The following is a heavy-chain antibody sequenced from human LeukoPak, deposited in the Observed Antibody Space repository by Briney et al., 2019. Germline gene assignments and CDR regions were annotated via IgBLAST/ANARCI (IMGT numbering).Heavy chain of an antibody. D-gene: IGHD3-22*01. CDR3: VRSVDSSGYYPYYFDY. Sequence: GGSLRLSCAASGSTFSSHAMHWVRQAPGKGLEWVAVTSSDGSNKYYADSVKGRFTISRDNSKSTLYLQMNSLRAEDTAVYYCVRSVDSSGYYPYYFDYGGQGTLVTVSS. V-gene: IGHV3-30-3*01. J-gene: IGHJ4*02. CDR1: GSTFSSHA. CDR2: TSSDGSNK.